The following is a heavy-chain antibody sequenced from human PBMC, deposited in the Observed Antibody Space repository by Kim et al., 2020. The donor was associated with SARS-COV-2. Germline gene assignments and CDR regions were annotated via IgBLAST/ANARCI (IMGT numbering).Heavy chain of an antibody. D-gene: IGHD4-17*01. CDR2: ST. CDR3: ARERLGWFDP. Sequence: STYSNPSHKSRVTISVDTSKNQFSLKLSSVTAADTAVYYCARERLGWFDPWGQGTLVTVSS. V-gene: IGHV4-31*02. J-gene: IGHJ5*02.